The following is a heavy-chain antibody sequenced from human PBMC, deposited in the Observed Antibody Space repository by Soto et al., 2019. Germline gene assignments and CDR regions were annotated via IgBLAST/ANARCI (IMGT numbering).Heavy chain of an antibody. CDR2: ISDNGGST. J-gene: IGHJ5*02. CDR3: AKDIVTTLGWGWFDP. Sequence: EVQLLESGGGLIQPGGSLRLSCAASGITFSIYGMSWVRQAPEKGLEWVSSISDNGGSTHYADSVRGRFTISRDNSQNTLYLQRNSLRAEDTAVYYCAKDIVTTLGWGWFDPWGQGTLVTVSS. V-gene: IGHV3-23*01. CDR1: GITFSIYG. D-gene: IGHD5-12*01.